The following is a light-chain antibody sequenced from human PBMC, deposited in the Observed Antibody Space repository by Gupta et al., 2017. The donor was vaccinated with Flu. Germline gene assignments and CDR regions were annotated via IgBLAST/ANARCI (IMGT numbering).Light chain of an antibody. CDR2: KAS. CDR1: QSITGW. Sequence: DIQMTQSPSTLSASVGDRVTITVRASQSITGWLAWYQQKPGKAPKLLIYKASRVESGVPSRFSGSGSGTEFTLTISSLQPDDFATYYCQQYYSKTGTFGQGTKVEIK. CDR3: QQYYSKTGT. J-gene: IGKJ1*01. V-gene: IGKV1-5*03.